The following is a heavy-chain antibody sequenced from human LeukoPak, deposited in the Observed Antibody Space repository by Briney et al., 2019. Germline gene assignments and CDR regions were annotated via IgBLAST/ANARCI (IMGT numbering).Heavy chain of an antibody. J-gene: IGHJ4*02. CDR1: GGSISSYY. Sequence: SSETLSLTCTVSGGSISSYYWSWIRQPSGKGLEWIGYIYYSGSTNYNPSLKSRVTISVDTSKNQFSLKLSSVTAADTAVYYCARGGRYYDSSGLYYFDYWGQGTLVTVSS. CDR2: IYYSGST. CDR3: ARGGRYYDSSGLYYFDY. D-gene: IGHD3-22*01. V-gene: IGHV4-59*01.